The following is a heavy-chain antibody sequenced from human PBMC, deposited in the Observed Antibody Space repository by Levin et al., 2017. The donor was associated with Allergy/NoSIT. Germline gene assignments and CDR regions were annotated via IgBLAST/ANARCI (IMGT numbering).Heavy chain of an antibody. Sequence: PGGSLRLSCAASGFTFSGSAMHWVRQASGKGLEWVGRIRSKANSYATAYAASVKGRFTISRDDSKNTAYLQMNSLKTEDTAVYYCTKPRIAVAGTSDAFDIWGQGTMVTVSS. CDR3: TKPRIAVAGTSDAFDI. CDR1: GFTFSGSA. J-gene: IGHJ3*02. V-gene: IGHV3-73*01. CDR2: IRSKANSYAT. D-gene: IGHD6-19*01.